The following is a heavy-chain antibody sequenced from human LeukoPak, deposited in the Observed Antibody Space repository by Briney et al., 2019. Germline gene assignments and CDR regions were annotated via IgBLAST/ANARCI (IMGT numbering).Heavy chain of an antibody. J-gene: IGHJ4*02. CDR3: ARATNGASDY. D-gene: IGHD1-14*01. CDR2: IYHSGST. V-gene: IGHV4-30-2*01. Sequence: SQTLSLTCGVSGGSISSGGYSWSWIRQPPGKGLEWIGYIYHSGSTYYNPSLKSRVTISVDRSKNQFSLKLSSVTAADTAVYYCARATNGASDYWGQGTLVTVSS. CDR1: GGSISSGGYS.